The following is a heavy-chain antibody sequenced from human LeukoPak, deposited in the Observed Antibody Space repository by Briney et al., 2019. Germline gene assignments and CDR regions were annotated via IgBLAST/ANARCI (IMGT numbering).Heavy chain of an antibody. CDR2: IYYSGST. V-gene: IGHV4-59*06. J-gene: IGHJ4*02. Sequence: SETLSLTCTVSGGSSSSYYWSWLRQPPGKGLEWIGYIYYSGSTYYNPSLKSRVTISVDTSKNQFSLKLSSVTAADTAVYYCAREASYYYGSGTLIDYWGQGTLVTVSS. D-gene: IGHD3-10*01. CDR3: AREASYYYGSGTLIDY. CDR1: GGSSSSYY.